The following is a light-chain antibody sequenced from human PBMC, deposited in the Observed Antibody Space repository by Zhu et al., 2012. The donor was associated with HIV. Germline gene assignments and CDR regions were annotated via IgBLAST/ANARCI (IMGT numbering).Light chain of an antibody. CDR1: RSVSSF. CDR3: QQYDSSPFT. Sequence: IVLTQSPATLSLSPGERATVSCRASRSVSSFVAWYQQKPGQAPRLLIYDASKRATGIPARFSGSRFGTDFTLTIRGLEPEDSAVDYCQQYDSSPFTFGQGTNLEIK. CDR2: DAS. J-gene: IGKJ2*01. V-gene: IGKV3-11*01.